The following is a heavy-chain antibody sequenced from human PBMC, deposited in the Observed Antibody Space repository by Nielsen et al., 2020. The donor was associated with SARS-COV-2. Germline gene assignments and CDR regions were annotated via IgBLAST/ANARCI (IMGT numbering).Heavy chain of an antibody. D-gene: IGHD3-10*01. CDR3: ARGGYGWIGGGMDV. CDR1: GFTFTAYW. J-gene: IGHJ6*02. CDR2: INFDGTGT. V-gene: IGHV3-74*01. Sequence: GGSLRLSCTASGFTFTAYWMHWVRQAPGKGLTWVSHINFDGTGTSYADSVKGRFTISRENAKNSLYLQMNSLRAGDTAVYYCARGGYGWIGGGMDVWGQGTTITVSS.